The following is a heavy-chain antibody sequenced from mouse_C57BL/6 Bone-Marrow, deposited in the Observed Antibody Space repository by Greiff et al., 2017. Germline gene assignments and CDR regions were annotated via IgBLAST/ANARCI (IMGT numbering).Heavy chain of an antibody. CDR3: ARPSYYYGSSSPWYFDV. D-gene: IGHD1-1*01. CDR2: IDPANGNT. Sequence: EVQLQESVAELVRPGASVKLSCTASGFNIKNTYMHWVKQRPEQGLEWIGRIDPANGNTKYAPKFQGKATITADTSSNTAYLQLSSLTSEDTAIYYCARPSYYYGSSSPWYFDVWGTGTTVTVSS. V-gene: IGHV14-3*01. CDR1: GFNIKNTY. J-gene: IGHJ1*03.